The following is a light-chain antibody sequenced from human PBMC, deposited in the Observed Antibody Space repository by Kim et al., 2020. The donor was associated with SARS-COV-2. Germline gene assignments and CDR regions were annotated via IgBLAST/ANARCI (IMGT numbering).Light chain of an antibody. CDR2: SNS. Sequence: GQRVTLSCSGSSSNVGSNTVNWFQQLPGTAPQLLIFSNSHRPSGVPDRFSGSRSGTSASLAISGLQSEDEADYYCAVWDDSLNGPVFGGGTQLTVL. J-gene: IGLJ3*02. CDR1: SSNVGSNT. CDR3: AVWDDSLNGPV. V-gene: IGLV1-44*01.